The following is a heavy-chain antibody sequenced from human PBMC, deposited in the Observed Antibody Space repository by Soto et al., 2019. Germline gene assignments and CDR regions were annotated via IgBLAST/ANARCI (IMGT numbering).Heavy chain of an antibody. Sequence: QVQLVQSGAEVKKPGASVKVSFKTSGYTFTNFGLSWVRQAPGQGLEWMGLISAYNGNTNYAQNFQGRVTMTTDTSTSTAYMELRSLRSDDTAVYYCARGWTPIDDWCQGTLVTVSS. CDR3: ARGWTPIDD. D-gene: IGHD2-15*01. V-gene: IGHV1-18*01. J-gene: IGHJ4*02. CDR1: GYTFTNFG. CDR2: ISAYNGNT.